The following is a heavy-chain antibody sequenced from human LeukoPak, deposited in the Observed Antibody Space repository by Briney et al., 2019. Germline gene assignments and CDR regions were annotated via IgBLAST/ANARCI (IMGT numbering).Heavy chain of an antibody. J-gene: IGHJ4*02. V-gene: IGHV4-31*03. Sequence: SQTLSLTCTVSGGSISSGDYYWSWIRQHPGKGLEWIGYIYYSGSTYYNPSLESRVTISVDTSKNQFSLKLSSVTAADTAVYYCARGKPGHSSSWYYFDYWGQGTLVTVSS. CDR1: GGSISSGDYY. D-gene: IGHD6-13*01. CDR2: IYYSGST. CDR3: ARGKPGHSSSWYYFDY.